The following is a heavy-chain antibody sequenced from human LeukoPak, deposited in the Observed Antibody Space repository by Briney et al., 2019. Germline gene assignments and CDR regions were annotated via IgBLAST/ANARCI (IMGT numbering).Heavy chain of an antibody. CDR2: TRSKVYRGST. CDR3: ASGERDFDY. J-gene: IGHJ4*02. CDR1: GLSLGDSA. Sequence: PGGSLRLSCRVSGLSLGDSAVTWVRQAPGKGLEWVGCTRSKVYRGSTDYAASVKGRFIISRDESESIAYLQMDSLRTEDTAMYYCASGERDFDYWGQGTLVTVSS. V-gene: IGHV3-49*04. D-gene: IGHD7-27*01.